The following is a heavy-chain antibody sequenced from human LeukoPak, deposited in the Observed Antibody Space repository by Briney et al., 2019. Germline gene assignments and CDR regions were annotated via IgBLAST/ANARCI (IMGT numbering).Heavy chain of an antibody. Sequence: GGSLRLSCAASGFIFRNYAMSWVRQAPGKGLEWVSAITGSGGTSWYADSVKGHFTISRDNSKNPSYLQMSSLGADDTAVYYCAKWGDSDGLTGYYDSDCWGQGTLVTVSS. J-gene: IGHJ4*02. CDR1: GFIFRNYA. CDR3: AKWGDSDGLTGYYDSDC. CDR2: ITGSGGTS. V-gene: IGHV3-23*01. D-gene: IGHD3-9*01.